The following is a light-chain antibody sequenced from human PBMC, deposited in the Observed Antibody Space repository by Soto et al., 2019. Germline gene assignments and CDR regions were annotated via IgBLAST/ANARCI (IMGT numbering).Light chain of an antibody. CDR3: QQANSFPRT. CDR1: QSVSNNY. V-gene: IGKV3-20*01. J-gene: IGKJ1*01. CDR2: GAS. Sequence: EIVLTQSPGTLSLSPGERATLSCRASQSVSNNYLAWYQQKPGQAPRLLIYGASNRATGIPDRFSGSGSGTDFTLTISRLEPEDFATYYCQQANSFPRTFGQGTKVEIK.